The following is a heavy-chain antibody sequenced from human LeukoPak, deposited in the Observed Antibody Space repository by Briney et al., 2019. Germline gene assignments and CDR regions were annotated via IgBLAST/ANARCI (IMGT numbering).Heavy chain of an antibody. CDR1: GGSFSGYY. D-gene: IGHD3-3*01. Sequence: SETLSLTCAVYGGSFSGYYWSWIRQPPGKGLEWIGEINHSGSTNYNPSLKSRVTISVDTSKNQFSLKLSSVTAADTAVYYCARGDFWSGYYAYWGQGTLVTVSS. J-gene: IGHJ4*02. CDR2: INHSGST. V-gene: IGHV4-34*01. CDR3: ARGDFWSGYYAY.